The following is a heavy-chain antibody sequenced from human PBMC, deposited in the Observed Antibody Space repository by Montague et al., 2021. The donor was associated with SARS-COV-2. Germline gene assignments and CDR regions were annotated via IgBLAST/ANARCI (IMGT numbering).Heavy chain of an antibody. CDR2: VYYNGNT. V-gene: IGHV4-59*01. Sequence: SETLSLTCNVSGGSLSSYYWSWTRQPPGKGLEWIGYVYYNGNTNYNPSLKSRIILSVDTSKNHFSLKVSSVTAADTAVYYCARGSKRSHYFDYWGQGTLVSVSS. CDR1: GGSLSSYY. CDR3: ARGSKRSHYFDY. J-gene: IGHJ4*02. D-gene: IGHD6-25*01.